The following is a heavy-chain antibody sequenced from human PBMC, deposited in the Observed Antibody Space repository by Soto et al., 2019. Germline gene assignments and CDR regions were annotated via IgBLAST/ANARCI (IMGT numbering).Heavy chain of an antibody. Sequence: EVQLVESGGGLVQPGGSLRLSCAASGFTFSSYWMHWVRQAPGKGLVWVARINSDGSSTSYADSVKGRFTISRDNAKNTLYLQMNSLRAEDTAVYYCARGGSLNWYFDLWGRGTLVTVSS. J-gene: IGHJ2*01. CDR2: INSDGSST. CDR1: GFTFSSYW. V-gene: IGHV3-74*01. D-gene: IGHD1-26*01. CDR3: ARGGSLNWYFDL.